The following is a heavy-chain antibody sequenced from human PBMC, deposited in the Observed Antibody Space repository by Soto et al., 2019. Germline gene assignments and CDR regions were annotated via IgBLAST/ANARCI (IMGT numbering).Heavy chain of an antibody. CDR1: GFTFSSYS. J-gene: IGHJ5*02. D-gene: IGHD1-20*01. V-gene: IGHV3-21*01. Sequence: GGSLRLSCAASGFTFSSYSMNWVRQAPGKGLEWVSSISSSSSCIYYADSVKGRFTISRDNAKNSLYLQMNSLRAEDTAVYYCASVGPNHNGPAKLKTLANWFDPWGQGTLVTVSS. CDR3: ASVGPNHNGPAKLKTLANWFDP. CDR2: ISSSSSCI.